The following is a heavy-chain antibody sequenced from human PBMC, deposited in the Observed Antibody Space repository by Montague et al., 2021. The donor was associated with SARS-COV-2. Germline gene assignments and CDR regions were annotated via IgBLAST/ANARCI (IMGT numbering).Heavy chain of an antibody. Sequence: SETLSLTCSVSGGSISSSNYYWGWIRQPPGKGLEWIGSIYYSGSTYYNPSLKSRVAISVDTSKNQFSLILRSMTAADTAVFYCAREGFSSGYYETWGQGTLGTVSS. CDR2: IYYSGST. D-gene: IGHD3-22*01. J-gene: IGHJ5*02. CDR1: GGSISSSNYY. V-gene: IGHV4-39*02. CDR3: AREGFSSGYYET.